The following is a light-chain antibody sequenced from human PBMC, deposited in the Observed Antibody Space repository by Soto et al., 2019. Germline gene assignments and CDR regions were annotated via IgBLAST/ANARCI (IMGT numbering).Light chain of an antibody. V-gene: IGKV3-15*01. J-gene: IGKJ2*01. Sequence: EIVMAQSPATLSVSPGERATLSCRASQDIATNLAWHQQKPGQTPRLLIYDAATRATGIPARFSGSGSGTEFTLTISNLQSEDFAVYYCQQYHNWPPYTFGQGTKLEIK. CDR2: DAA. CDR3: QQYHNWPPYT. CDR1: QDIATN.